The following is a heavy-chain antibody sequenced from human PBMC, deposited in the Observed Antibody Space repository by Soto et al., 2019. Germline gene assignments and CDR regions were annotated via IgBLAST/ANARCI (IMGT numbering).Heavy chain of an antibody. D-gene: IGHD2-15*01. CDR2: IYYSGST. V-gene: IGHV4-59*01. Sequence: PSETLSLTCTVSGGSISSYYWSWIRQPPGKGLEWIGYIYYSGSTTYNPSLKSRVTISVDTSRNQLSLKLSSVTAADTAVYYCAREMGEYCFDYWGQGTLVTVSS. CDR3: AREMGEYCFDY. CDR1: GGSISSYY. J-gene: IGHJ4*02.